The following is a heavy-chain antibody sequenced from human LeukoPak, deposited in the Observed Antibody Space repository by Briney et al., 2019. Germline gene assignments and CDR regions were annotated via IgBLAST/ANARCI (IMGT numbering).Heavy chain of an antibody. V-gene: IGHV3-23*01. Sequence: GGSLRLSCASSGFTFSSYAMSWVRQAPGKGLEWVSAISGSGGSTYYADSVKGRFTISRDNSKNTLYLQMNSLRAEDTAVYYCAKRRRGFTDFDYWGQGTLVTVSS. D-gene: IGHD3-10*01. CDR2: ISGSGGST. CDR1: GFTFSSYA. J-gene: IGHJ4*02. CDR3: AKRRRGFTDFDY.